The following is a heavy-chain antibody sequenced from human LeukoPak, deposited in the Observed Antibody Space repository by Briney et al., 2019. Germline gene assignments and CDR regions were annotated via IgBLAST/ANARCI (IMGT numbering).Heavy chain of an antibody. D-gene: IGHD2-15*01. J-gene: IGHJ4*02. V-gene: IGHV3-11*03. CDR3: ARGLNEGYCSGGSCYPDY. Sequence: KPGGSLRLSCAASGFTFSDYYMSWIRQAPGKGLEWVSYISSSSSYTNYADSVKGRFTISRDNAKNSLYLQMNSLRAEDTAVYYCARGLNEGYCSGGSCYPDYWGQGTLVTVSS. CDR2: ISSSSSYT. CDR1: GFTFSDYY.